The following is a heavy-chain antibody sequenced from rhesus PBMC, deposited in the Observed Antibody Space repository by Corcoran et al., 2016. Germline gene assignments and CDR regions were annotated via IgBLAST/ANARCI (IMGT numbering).Heavy chain of an antibody. D-gene: IGHD4-11*01. V-gene: IGHV4-160*01. CDR1: GGSINSNY. Sequence: QVQLQQWGEGLVKPSETLSLTCAVYGGSINSNYWSWIRQPPVKGLEWIGRIRSGGSTNYNPSLKSRVTISIDTSKNQFSLKLSSVTAADTAVYYCARGLIDYWGQGVLVTVSS. J-gene: IGHJ4*01. CDR2: IRSGGST. CDR3: ARGLIDY.